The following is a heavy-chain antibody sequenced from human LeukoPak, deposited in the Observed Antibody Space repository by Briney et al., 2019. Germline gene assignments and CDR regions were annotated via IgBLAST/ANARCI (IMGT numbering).Heavy chain of an antibody. CDR2: INHSGST. CDR1: GGSFSGYY. D-gene: IGHD4-23*01. J-gene: IGHJ6*02. Sequence: SGTLSLTCAVYGGSFSGYYWSWIRQPPGKGLEWIGEINHSGSTNYNPSLKSRVTISVDTSKNQFSLKLSSVTAADTAVYYCARVGGYYYYYYGMDVWGQGTTVTVSS. CDR3: ARVGGYYYYYYGMDV. V-gene: IGHV4-34*01.